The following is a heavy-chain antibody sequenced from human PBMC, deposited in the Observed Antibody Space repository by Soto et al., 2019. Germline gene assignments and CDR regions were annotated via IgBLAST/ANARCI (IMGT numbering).Heavy chain of an antibody. CDR3: ARAWGAGSGSYYRFDY. J-gene: IGHJ4*02. D-gene: IGHD3-10*01. Sequence: SETLSLTCTVSGGSISSYYWSWIRQPPGKGLEWIGYIYYSGSTNYNPSLKSRVTISVDTSKNQFSLKLSSVTAADTAVYYCARAWGAGSGSYYRFDYWGQGTLVTVSS. CDR1: GGSISSYY. CDR2: IYYSGST. V-gene: IGHV4-59*01.